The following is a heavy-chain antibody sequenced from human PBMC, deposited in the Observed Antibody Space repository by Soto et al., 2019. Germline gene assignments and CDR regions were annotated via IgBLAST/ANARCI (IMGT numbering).Heavy chain of an antibody. J-gene: IGHJ4*02. V-gene: IGHV3-48*04. CDR3: AXXSVAGXNXXDY. CDR1: GFSFSSYS. D-gene: IGHD5-18*01. CDR2: ISSGSSTK. Sequence: EVQLVXSGGGLVQPXXXLXLSCAASGFSFSSYSMNWVRQAPGKGLEWVSYISSGSSTKSYADSVKGRFTXXXXXAKXXXXXXXXXXXXXXXXVYXCAXXSVAGXNXXDYWGQGTLVTVTS.